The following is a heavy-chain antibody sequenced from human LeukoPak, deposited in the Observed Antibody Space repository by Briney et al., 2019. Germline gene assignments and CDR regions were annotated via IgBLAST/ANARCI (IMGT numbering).Heavy chain of an antibody. D-gene: IGHD5-18*01. CDR2: ISGSGGST. CDR1: GFTFSSSA. Sequence: GGSLRLSCAASGFTFSSSAMSWVRQAPGKGLEWASAISGSGGSTYYADSVKGRFTISRDNSKNTLYLQMNSLRAEDTAVYYCAKDPQRGYSYAHEGYWGQGTLVTVSS. V-gene: IGHV3-23*01. CDR3: AKDPQRGYSYAHEGY. J-gene: IGHJ4*02.